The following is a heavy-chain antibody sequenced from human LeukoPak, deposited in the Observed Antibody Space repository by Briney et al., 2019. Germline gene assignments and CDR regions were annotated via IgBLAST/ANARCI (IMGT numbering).Heavy chain of an antibody. Sequence: PGGSLRLSCAASGFTVSSNYVTWVRQAPGKGLEWVSVIYSSDNTYHADSVKGRFTISRDNSKNTLYLQMNSLRAEDTAVYYCARAGNWGSSDYWGQGTLVTVSS. CDR2: IYSSDNT. CDR3: ARAGNWGSSDY. J-gene: IGHJ4*02. V-gene: IGHV3-53*01. CDR1: GFTVSSNY. D-gene: IGHD7-27*01.